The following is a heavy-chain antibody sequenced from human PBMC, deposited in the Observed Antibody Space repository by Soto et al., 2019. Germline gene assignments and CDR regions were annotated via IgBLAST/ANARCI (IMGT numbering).Heavy chain of an antibody. CDR1: GYTLTELS. V-gene: IGHV1-24*01. J-gene: IGHJ3*02. Sequence: GASVKVSCKVSGYTLTELSMHWVRQAPGKGLEWMGGFDPEDGETIYAQKFQGRVTMTEDTSTDTAYMELSSLRSEDTAVYYCARGPLITIFGVVIRVDAFDIWGQGTMVTVSS. CDR2: FDPEDGET. D-gene: IGHD3-3*01. CDR3: ARGPLITIFGVVIRVDAFDI.